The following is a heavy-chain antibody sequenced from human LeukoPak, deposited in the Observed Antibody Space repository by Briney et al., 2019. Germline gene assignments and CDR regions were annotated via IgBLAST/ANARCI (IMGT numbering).Heavy chain of an antibody. J-gene: IGHJ4*02. D-gene: IGHD3-22*01. Sequence: GGSLRLSCAASGFTFSSYSMNWVRQAPGKGLEWVSSISSSSSYIYYAGSVKGRFTISRDNAKNSLYLQMNSLRAEDTAVYHCARGGDYYDSSGYYNYWGQGTLVTVSS. CDR2: ISSSSSYI. V-gene: IGHV3-21*01. CDR3: ARGGDYYDSSGYYNY. CDR1: GFTFSSYS.